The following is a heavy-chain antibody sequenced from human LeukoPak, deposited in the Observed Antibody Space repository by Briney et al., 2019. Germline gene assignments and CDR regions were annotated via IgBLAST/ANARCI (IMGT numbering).Heavy chain of an antibody. J-gene: IGHJ5*02. Sequence: PSETLSLTCTVSGGSISSYYWSWIRQPPGKGLEWIGYIYYSGSTNYNPSPKSRVTISVDTSKNQFSLKLSSVTAADTAVYYCARVLGQEHYCSSTSCYGSNWFDPWGQGTLVTVSS. D-gene: IGHD2-2*01. CDR2: IYYSGST. V-gene: IGHV4-59*01. CDR1: GGSISSYY. CDR3: ARVLGQEHYCSSTSCYGSNWFDP.